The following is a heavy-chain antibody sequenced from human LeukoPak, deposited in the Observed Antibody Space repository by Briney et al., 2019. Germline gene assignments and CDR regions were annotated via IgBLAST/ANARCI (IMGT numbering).Heavy chain of an antibody. J-gene: IGHJ4*02. Sequence: PSETLSLTCSVSGGSFSNHFWGWVRQPAGKGLEWIGRIYPSGNTHSNPSLKSRVTLSVDTSRNPFFLRLSSVTAADTAVYYCARFSEYSHSSVHYLDYWGQRTLGSVSS. D-gene: IGHD3-22*01. V-gene: IGHV4-4*07. CDR2: IYPSGNT. CDR1: GGSFSNHF. CDR3: ARFSEYSHSSVHYLDY.